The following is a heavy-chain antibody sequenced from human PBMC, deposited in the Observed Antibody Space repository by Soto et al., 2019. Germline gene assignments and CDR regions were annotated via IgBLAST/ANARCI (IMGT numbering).Heavy chain of an antibody. CDR3: ARDRIQLRSRHYYYYYGMDV. V-gene: IGHV3-48*03. Sequence: EVQLVESGGGLVQPGGSLRLSCAASGFTFSSYEMNWVRQAPGKGLEWVSYISSSSSTIYYARSVKGRFTISRDNAKNPRSPQMNSRRAEATAVYYCARDRIQLRSRHYYYYYGMDVWGQGTTVTVSS. CDR2: ISSSSSTI. D-gene: IGHD5-18*01. CDR1: GFTFSSYE. J-gene: IGHJ6*02.